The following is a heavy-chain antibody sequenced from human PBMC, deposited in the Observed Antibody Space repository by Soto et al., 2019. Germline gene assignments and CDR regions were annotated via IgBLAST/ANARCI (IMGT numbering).Heavy chain of an antibody. V-gene: IGHV4-30-4*08. J-gene: IGHJ6*02. CDR3: AREDDGGDRDYYGLDV. Sequence: LSLTCTVSGGSISGDLYHWTWIRLSPGKGLEWIGYIYYSGSIFYNPSFKSRVTISVDTSKNQFSLQLSSVTAADTAVYFCAREDDGGDRDYYGLDVWGQGTTVTVSS. CDR1: GGSISGDLYH. CDR2: IYYSGSI. D-gene: IGHD2-21*02.